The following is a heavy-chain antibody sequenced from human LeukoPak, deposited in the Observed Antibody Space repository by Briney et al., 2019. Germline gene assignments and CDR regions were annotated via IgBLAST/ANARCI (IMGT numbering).Heavy chain of an antibody. CDR1: GFTFSSYA. V-gene: IGHV3-30*01. CDR2: ISYDGSNK. D-gene: IGHD5-12*01. CDR3: ARDDTNIVATGDPDY. J-gene: IGHJ4*02. Sequence: GGSLRLSCAASGFTFSSYAMHWVRQAPGKALEWVAVISYDGSNKYYADSVKGRFTISRDNSKNTLYLQMNSLRAEDTAVYYCARDDTNIVATGDPDYWGQGTLVTVSS.